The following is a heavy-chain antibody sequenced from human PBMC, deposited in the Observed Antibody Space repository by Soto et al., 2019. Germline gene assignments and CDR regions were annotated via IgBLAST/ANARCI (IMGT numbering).Heavy chain of an antibody. CDR1: GGSISGYY. D-gene: IGHD3-10*01. CDR2: IYYRGST. V-gene: IGHV4-59*12. J-gene: IGHJ4*02. CDR3: ARLVYDTRLNYMYFDF. Sequence: SETLSLTCTVSGGSISGYYWSWIRQPPGKGLEYIGYIYYRGSTNYNPSLKSRVAISVDTSKNQFSLKLTSVTAADTAIYFCARLVYDTRLNYMYFDFWGQGTLVTVSS.